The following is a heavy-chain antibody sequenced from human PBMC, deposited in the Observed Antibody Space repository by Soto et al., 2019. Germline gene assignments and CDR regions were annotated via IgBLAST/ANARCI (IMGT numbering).Heavy chain of an antibody. CDR1: GGTFSSYA. CDR3: ARGFSDGYAR. J-gene: IGHJ4*02. Sequence: GASVKISCKASGGTFSSYAISWVRQAPGQGLEWMGGIIPIFGTANYAQKFQGRVTITADESTSTAYMELSSLRSEDTAVYYCARGFSDGYARWGQGTLVTVSS. D-gene: IGHD5-12*01. V-gene: IGHV1-69*13. CDR2: IIPIFGTA.